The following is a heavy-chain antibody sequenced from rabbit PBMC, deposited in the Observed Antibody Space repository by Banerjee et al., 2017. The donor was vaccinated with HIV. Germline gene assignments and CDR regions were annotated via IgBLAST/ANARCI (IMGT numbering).Heavy chain of an antibody. Sequence: EESGGDLVKPEGSLTLTCKASGFSFSSSYWIYWVRQAPGKGLEWIGWIYTGSSGSTYYASWAKGRFTISKTSSTTVTLQMNSLTDADTATYFCVRGYYSSGWGLWGQGTLVTVS. CDR1: GFSFSSSYW. CDR3: VRGYYSSGWGL. CDR2: IYTGSSGST. V-gene: IGHV1S45*01. J-gene: IGHJ4*01. D-gene: IGHD4-1*01.